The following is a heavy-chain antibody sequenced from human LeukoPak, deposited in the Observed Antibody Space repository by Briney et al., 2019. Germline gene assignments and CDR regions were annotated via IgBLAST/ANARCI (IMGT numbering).Heavy chain of an antibody. Sequence: SETLSLTCTVSGGSINSSSYYWGWIRQPPGRGLERIGSIYYSGSTYYNPSLKSRVTISIDTSKNQFSLKLRSVTAADTAVYYCARAHNYYDTGDGAFDIWGQGTMVTVSS. V-gene: IGHV4-39*07. CDR3: ARAHNYYDTGDGAFDI. CDR1: GGSINSSSYY. J-gene: IGHJ3*02. D-gene: IGHD3-22*01. CDR2: IYYSGST.